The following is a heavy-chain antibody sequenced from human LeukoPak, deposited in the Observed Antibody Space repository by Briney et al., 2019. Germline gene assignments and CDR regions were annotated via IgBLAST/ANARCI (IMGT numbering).Heavy chain of an antibody. D-gene: IGHD2-15*01. CDR2: IYYSGST. CDR3: AREAGSGRMIATQLDY. V-gene: IGHV4-39*07. J-gene: IGHJ4*02. Sequence: SETLSLTCTVSGGSISSSSYYWGWIRQPPGKGLEWIGSIYYSGSTYYNPSLKSRVTISVDTSKNQFSLKLSSVTAADTAVYYCAREAGSGRMIATQLDYWGQGTLVTVSS. CDR1: GGSISSSSYY.